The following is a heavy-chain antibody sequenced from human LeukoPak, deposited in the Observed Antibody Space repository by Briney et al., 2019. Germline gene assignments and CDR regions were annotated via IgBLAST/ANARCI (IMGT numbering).Heavy chain of an antibody. Sequence: GGSLRLSCAASGFTFSSYEMNWVRQAPGKGLEWVSYISSSGSTIYYADSVKGRFTISRDNAKNSLYPQMNSLRAEDTAVYYCARVPPGDTMVRGAHFDPWGQGTLVTVSS. CDR1: GFTFSSYE. V-gene: IGHV3-48*03. CDR2: ISSSGSTI. CDR3: ARVPPGDTMVRGAHFDP. J-gene: IGHJ5*02. D-gene: IGHD3-10*01.